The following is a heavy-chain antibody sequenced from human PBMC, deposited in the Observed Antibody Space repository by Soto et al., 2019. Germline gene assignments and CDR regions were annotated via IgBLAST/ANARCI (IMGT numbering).Heavy chain of an antibody. D-gene: IGHD3-22*01. V-gene: IGHV1-2*04. CDR3: ARGQSRGDYYDSSGYYYFDY. J-gene: IGHJ4*02. Sequence: ASVKVSCKASGYTFTGYYMHWVRQAPGQGLEWMGWINPNSGGTNYAQKFQGWVTMTRDTSISTAYMELSRLRSDDTAVYYFARGQSRGDYYDSSGYYYFDYWGQGTLVTVSS. CDR1: GYTFTGYY. CDR2: INPNSGGT.